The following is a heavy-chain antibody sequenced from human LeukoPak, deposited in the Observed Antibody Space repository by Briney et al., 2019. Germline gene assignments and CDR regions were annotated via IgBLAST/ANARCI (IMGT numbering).Heavy chain of an antibody. CDR2: ISYDGSNK. V-gene: IGHV3-30-3*01. Sequence: GGSLRLSCAASGFTFSSYAMHWVRQAPGKGLEWVAVISYDGSNKYYADSVKGRFTISRDNSKITLYLQMNSLRAEDTAVYYCARGPGGSYPMSYFQHWGQGTLVTVSS. J-gene: IGHJ1*01. CDR3: ARGPGGSYPMSYFQH. CDR1: GFTFSSYA. D-gene: IGHD1-26*01.